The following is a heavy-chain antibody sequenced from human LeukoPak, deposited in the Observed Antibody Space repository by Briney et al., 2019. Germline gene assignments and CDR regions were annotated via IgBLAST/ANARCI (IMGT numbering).Heavy chain of an antibody. V-gene: IGHV3-21*01. D-gene: IGHD3-10*01. J-gene: IGHJ4*02. CDR1: GFTFSSYS. CDR3: ARDLWSGELFEY. CDR2: ISDTGSSI. Sequence: PGGSLRLSCAASGFTFSSYSMNWVRQAPGKGLEWVSSISDTGSSIYYADSVKGRFTISRDNAKNSLYLQMNNLRAEDTAVYYCARDLWSGELFEYWGQGTLVTVSS.